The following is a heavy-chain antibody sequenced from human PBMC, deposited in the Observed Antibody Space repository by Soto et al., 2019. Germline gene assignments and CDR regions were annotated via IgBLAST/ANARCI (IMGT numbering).Heavy chain of an antibody. CDR3: PETYSSSWSEVWFDP. D-gene: IGHD6-13*01. Sequence: GASVKVSCKASGFTFTSSAVQWVRQARGQRLEWIGWIVVGSGNTNYAQKFQERVTITRDMSTSTAYMELSSLRSEDTAVYYCPETYSSSWSEVWFDPWGQGTLVTVSS. CDR2: IVVGSGNT. V-gene: IGHV1-58*01. J-gene: IGHJ5*02. CDR1: GFTFTSSA.